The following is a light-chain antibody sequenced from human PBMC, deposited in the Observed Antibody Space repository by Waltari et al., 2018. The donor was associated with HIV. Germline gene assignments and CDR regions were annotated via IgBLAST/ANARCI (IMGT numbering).Light chain of an antibody. V-gene: IGLV2-14*01. CDR2: EVS. J-gene: IGLJ3*02. CDR3: SSYTSSSTLENWV. Sequence: QSALTQPASVSGSPGQSITISCTGTSSDVGGYNCVSWYSQHPGKAPKLMIYEVSNRPSGVSNRFSGSKSGNTASLTISGLQAEDEADYYCSSYTSSSTLENWVFGGGTKLTVL. CDR1: SSDVGGYNC.